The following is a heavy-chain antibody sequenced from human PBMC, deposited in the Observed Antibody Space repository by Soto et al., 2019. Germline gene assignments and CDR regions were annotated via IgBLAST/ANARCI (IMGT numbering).Heavy chain of an antibody. Sequence: SETLSLTCAVYGGSFSGYYWSWIRQPPGKGLEWIGEINHSGSTNYNPSLKSRVTISVDTSKNQFSLKLSSVTAADTAVYYCARGIADFGLIYYWGQGTLVTVSS. D-gene: IGHD6-13*01. CDR2: INHSGST. CDR3: ARGIADFGLIYY. J-gene: IGHJ4*02. V-gene: IGHV4-34*01. CDR1: GGSFSGYY.